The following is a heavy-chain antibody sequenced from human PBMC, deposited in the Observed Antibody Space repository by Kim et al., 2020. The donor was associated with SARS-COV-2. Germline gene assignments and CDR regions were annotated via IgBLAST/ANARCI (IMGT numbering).Heavy chain of an antibody. Sequence: SETLSLTCTVSGGSISSSSYYWGWIRQPPGKGLEWIGSIYYSGSTYYNPSLKSRVTISVDTSKNQFSLKLSSVTAADTAVYYCARHPYDILTGYYNYYYGMDVWGQGTTVTVSS. V-gene: IGHV4-39*01. CDR2: IYYSGST. D-gene: IGHD3-9*01. J-gene: IGHJ6*02. CDR3: ARHPYDILTGYYNYYYGMDV. CDR1: GGSISSSSYY.